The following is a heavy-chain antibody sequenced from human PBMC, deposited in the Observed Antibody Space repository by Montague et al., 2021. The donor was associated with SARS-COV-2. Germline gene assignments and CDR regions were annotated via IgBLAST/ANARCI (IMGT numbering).Heavy chain of an antibody. D-gene: IGHD2-15*01. CDR3: ARGVVVATPVFDY. V-gene: IGHV4-4*07. Sequence: SETLSLTCSVSGGPISGYFWNWIRQPAGKGLEWIGRIYDSGGTDYNPSLKSRVTMSVDTSKNQFSLKVTSVTAADAAMYYCARGVVVATPVFDYWGRGTLVTVSS. J-gene: IGHJ4*02. CDR1: GGPISGYF. CDR2: IYDSGGT.